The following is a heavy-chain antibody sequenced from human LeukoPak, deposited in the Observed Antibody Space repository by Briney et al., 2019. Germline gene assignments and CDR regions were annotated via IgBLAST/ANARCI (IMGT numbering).Heavy chain of an antibody. V-gene: IGHV3-23*01. J-gene: IGHJ4*02. Sequence: PGGSLRLSCAASGFTFSSYAMSWVRQAPGEGLEWVSAISGSGGSTYYADSVEGRFTISRDNSKNTLYLQMNSLRAEDTAVYYCARSTRITMVRGAMPVLDYWGQGTLVTVSS. CDR2: ISGSGGST. CDR1: GFTFSSYA. D-gene: IGHD3-10*01. CDR3: ARSTRITMVRGAMPVLDY.